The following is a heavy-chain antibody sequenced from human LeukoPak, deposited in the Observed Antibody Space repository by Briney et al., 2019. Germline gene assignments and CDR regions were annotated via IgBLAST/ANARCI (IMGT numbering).Heavy chain of an antibody. D-gene: IGHD3-22*01. CDR1: GITFSTYW. CDR2: INSEGSTI. Sequence: QPGGSLRLSCAGSGITFSTYWMHWVRQAPGKGLVWVSRINSEGSTISYADSVKGRFTISRDNAKNTPFLQMNSLRAEDTAVYYCARISSDSISYYDHWGQGTLVTVSS. CDR3: ARISSDSISYYDH. V-gene: IGHV3-74*01. J-gene: IGHJ4*02.